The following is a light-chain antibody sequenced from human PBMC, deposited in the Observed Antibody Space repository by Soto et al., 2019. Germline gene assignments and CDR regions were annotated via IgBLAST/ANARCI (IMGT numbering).Light chain of an antibody. V-gene: IGKV3-20*01. Sequence: VLTQSPVTLSLSAGERSTLSCMASRSVSSNYLGWYQQKPGQAPRLLIYAVSTRATGIPDRFSGSGSGTDFTLTISRLEPEDSALYFCQQYRPSPAISFGQGTRLEIK. CDR3: QQYRPSPAIS. J-gene: IGKJ5*01. CDR2: AVS. CDR1: RSVSSNY.